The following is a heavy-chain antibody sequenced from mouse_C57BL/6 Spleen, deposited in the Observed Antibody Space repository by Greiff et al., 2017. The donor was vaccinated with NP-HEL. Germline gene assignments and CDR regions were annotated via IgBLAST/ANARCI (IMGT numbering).Heavy chain of an antibody. J-gene: IGHJ3*01. CDR3: ASYYGNYGGFAY. Sequence: EVQVVESGGGLVQPGESLKLSCESNEYEFPSHDMSWVRKTPEKRLELVAAINSDGGSTYYPDTMERRFIISRDNTKKTLYLQMSSLRSEDTAWYYCASYYGNYGGFAYWGQGTLVTVSA. CDR2: INSDGGST. V-gene: IGHV5-2*01. D-gene: IGHD2-1*01. CDR1: EYEFPSHD.